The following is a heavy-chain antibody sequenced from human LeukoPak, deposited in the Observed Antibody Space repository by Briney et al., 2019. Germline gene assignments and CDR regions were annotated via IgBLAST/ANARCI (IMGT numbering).Heavy chain of an antibody. Sequence: RASVNVSFKASGYTFTVYYMHWVGQAPGQGREWMGWINPNSGGTNYAQKVQGGVPMTRDTSISTAYMELSRLRSDDTAVYYCAREGLRRSLSRYCSSTSCLTDIWGQGTMVTVSS. CDR3: AREGLRRSLSRYCSSTSCLTDI. V-gene: IGHV1-2*02. CDR1: GYTFTVYY. CDR2: INPNSGGT. D-gene: IGHD2-2*01. J-gene: IGHJ3*02.